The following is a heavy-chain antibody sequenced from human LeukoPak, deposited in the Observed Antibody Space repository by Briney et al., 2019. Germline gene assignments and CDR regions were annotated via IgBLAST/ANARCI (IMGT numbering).Heavy chain of an antibody. Sequence: GGSLRLSCEASGFPFSDYSMTWVRQAPGKGLEWVSSISGSSSYIYYADSLKGRFTISRDNAKNSLFLQMNSLRAEDTAVYYCARRVPYFDYWGQGALVTVSS. J-gene: IGHJ4*02. CDR2: ISGSSSYI. CDR3: ARRVPYFDY. D-gene: IGHD4/OR15-4a*01. CDR1: GFPFSDYS. V-gene: IGHV3-21*01.